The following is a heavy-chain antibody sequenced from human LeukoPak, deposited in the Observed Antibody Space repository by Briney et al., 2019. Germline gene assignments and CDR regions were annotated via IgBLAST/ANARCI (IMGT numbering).Heavy chain of an antibody. V-gene: IGHV6-1*01. D-gene: IGHD3-22*01. Sequence: SQTLSLTCAISGDSVSSNSAAWNWIRQSPSRGLEWLGRTYYRSKWYNDYAVSVKSRITINPDTSKNQFSLQLNSVTPEDTAVYYCARLLPYYDSSGYQGHFDYWGQGTLVTVSS. CDR3: ARLLPYYDSSGYQGHFDY. J-gene: IGHJ4*02. CDR1: GDSVSSNSAA. CDR2: TYYRSKWYN.